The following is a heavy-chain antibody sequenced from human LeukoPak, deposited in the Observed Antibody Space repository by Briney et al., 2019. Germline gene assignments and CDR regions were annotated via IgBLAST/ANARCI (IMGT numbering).Heavy chain of an antibody. CDR3: AREGRSGWYYFDY. J-gene: IGHJ4*02. CDR1: GFTFSSYS. V-gene: IGHV3-21*01. CDR2: ISSSSSYI. Sequence: GGSLRLSCAASGFTFSSYSMNWVRQAPGKGLEWVSSISSSSSYIYYADSVRGRFTISRDNAKNSLYLQMNSLRAEDTAVYYCAREGRSGWYYFDYWGQGTLVTVSS. D-gene: IGHD6-19*01.